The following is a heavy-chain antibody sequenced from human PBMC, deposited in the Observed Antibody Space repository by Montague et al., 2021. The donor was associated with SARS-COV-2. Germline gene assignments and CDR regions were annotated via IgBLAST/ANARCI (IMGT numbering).Heavy chain of an antibody. CDR3: ARDLLVGGYSYGIDY. D-gene: IGHD5-18*01. CDR2: IWYDGSNK. CDR1: GFVFNSLA. Sequence: SLRLSCATSGFVFNSLAFHWIRQTPGKGLEWVAVIWYDGSNKYYADSVKGRFTISRDNSKNTLYLQMNSLRAEDTAVYYCARDLLVGGYSYGIDYWGQGTLVTVSS. J-gene: IGHJ4*02. V-gene: IGHV3-33*08.